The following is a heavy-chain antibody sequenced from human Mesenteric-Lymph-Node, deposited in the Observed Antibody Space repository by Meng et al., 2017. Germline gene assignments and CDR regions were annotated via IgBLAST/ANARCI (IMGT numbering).Heavy chain of an antibody. CDR2: IYYSGSR. CDR3: ARVTGKTYYDGSGYPEAFDY. V-gene: IGHV4-30-4*01. Sequence: QVQLRESGPGLVKPSQPLSLTCTVSGDSISSTDYYWSWVRQPPGKGLEWIGYIYYSGSRYYNPSLKSRVTISVDTSKNQFSLKLSSVTAADTAVYYCARVTGKTYYDGSGYPEAFDYWGQGTLVTVSS. D-gene: IGHD3-22*01. J-gene: IGHJ4*02. CDR1: GDSISSTDYY.